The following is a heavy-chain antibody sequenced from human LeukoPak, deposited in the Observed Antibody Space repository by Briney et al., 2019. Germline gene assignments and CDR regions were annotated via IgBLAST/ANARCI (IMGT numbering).Heavy chain of an antibody. CDR2: INPNSGGT. D-gene: IGHD3-22*01. J-gene: IGHJ6*03. CDR1: GYTFTGYY. V-gene: IGHV1-2*02. CDR3: AREGDYYDSSPYYYYYYMDV. Sequence: GASVKVSCKASGYTFTGYYMHWVRQAPGQGLEWMGWINPNSGGTNYAQKFQGRVTMTRDTPISTAYMELSRLRSDDTAVYYCAREGDYYDSSPYYYYYYMDVWGKGTTVTVSS.